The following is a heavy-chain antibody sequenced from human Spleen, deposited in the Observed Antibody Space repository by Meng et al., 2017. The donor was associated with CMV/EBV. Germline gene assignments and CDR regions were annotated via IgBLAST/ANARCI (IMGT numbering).Heavy chain of an antibody. J-gene: IGHJ6*02. D-gene: IGHD6-13*01. Sequence: SVKVSCKTSRGTFSTHAISWVRQAPGQGLEWMGGIIPIFGTTNSAQKFQGRVTITTDESTSTVYMEVSSLRSEDTAVYYCATSQIAAPDTPIFRYYGMDVWGQGTTVTVSS. CDR3: ATSQIAAPDTPIFRYYGMDV. V-gene: IGHV1-69*05. CDR1: RGTFSTHA. CDR2: IIPIFGTT.